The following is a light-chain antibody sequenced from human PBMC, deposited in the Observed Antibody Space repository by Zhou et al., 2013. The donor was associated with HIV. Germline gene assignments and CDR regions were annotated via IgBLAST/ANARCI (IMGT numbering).Light chain of an antibody. Sequence: DILMTQSPSSLSAYVGDRVSITCRASQAITTYLNWYQQRPGEAPKVLIFAASTLQSGVPSRFSGSGSGTDFTLTISSLQPEDFATYYCQQYYSYPGTFGPGTKVDIK. J-gene: IGKJ3*01. CDR1: QAITTY. V-gene: IGKV1-39*01. CDR2: AAS. CDR3: QQYYSYPGT.